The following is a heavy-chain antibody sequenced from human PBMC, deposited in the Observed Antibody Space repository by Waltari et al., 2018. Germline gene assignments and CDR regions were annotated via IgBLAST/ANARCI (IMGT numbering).Heavy chain of an antibody. CDR2: IHYDGRT. CDR1: GESFSGYF. Sequence: QVQLHQWGAGLLKPSETLSLTCAVSGESFSGYFWSWTRQPPGTGLEWLGAIHYDGRTNYKPSLKSRLSLSVDTTKKHFSLRLTSVTAADTGMYFCARYGEVPPNYFFDFWGQGIRVTVS. V-gene: IGHV4-34*01. D-gene: IGHD2-21*01. CDR3: ARYGEVPPNYFFDF. J-gene: IGHJ4*01.